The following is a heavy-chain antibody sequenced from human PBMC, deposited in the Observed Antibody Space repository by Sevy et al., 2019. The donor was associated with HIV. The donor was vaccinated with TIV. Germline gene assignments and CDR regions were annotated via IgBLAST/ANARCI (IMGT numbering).Heavy chain of an antibody. V-gene: IGHV1-18*01. D-gene: IGHD3-22*01. CDR1: GYTFTTYP. CDR2: ISSYRGET. J-gene: IGHJ4*02. Sequence: ASVTVSCKASGYTFTTYPIGWVRQAPGQGLEWMGWISSYRGETRDAQKFQGRATMTTDTSTSTAYLELRSLGSDATAVYYCARDSDGSGHYYADYFDYWGQGTLVTVSS. CDR3: ARDSDGSGHYYADYFDY.